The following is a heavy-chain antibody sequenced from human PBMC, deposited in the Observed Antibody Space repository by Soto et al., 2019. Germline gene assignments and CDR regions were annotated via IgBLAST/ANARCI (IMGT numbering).Heavy chain of an antibody. D-gene: IGHD2-2*01. CDR3: ANILYCSSTSCYAQRVTDV. V-gene: IGHV4-39*01. CDR1: GGSIISSSYY. CDR2: IYYSGST. Sequence: SETLSLTCTVSGGSIISSSYYWGWIRQPPGKGLEWIGSIYYSGSTYYNPSLKSRVTISVDTSKNQFSLKLSSVTAADTAVYYCANILYCSSTSCYAQRVTDVWGQGTTVSVS. J-gene: IGHJ6*02.